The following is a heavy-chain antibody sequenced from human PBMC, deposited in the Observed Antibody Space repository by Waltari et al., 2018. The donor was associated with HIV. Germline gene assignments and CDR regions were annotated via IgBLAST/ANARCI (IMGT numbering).Heavy chain of an antibody. D-gene: IGHD3-16*01. Sequence: QVHLPQWGSGLLKPSGTLSLTCAVYGGSFSGYYWTWIRQSPGRGVEWMGEIDHTGTSTYNPSLKGRVTMSVDTSKNQFSLTLKSVTAADTAVYYCVRGFGNYGLYFDYWGQGKLVSVSS. CDR3: VRGFGNYGLYFDY. CDR2: IDHTGTS. CDR1: GGSFSGYY. J-gene: IGHJ4*02. V-gene: IGHV4-34*02.